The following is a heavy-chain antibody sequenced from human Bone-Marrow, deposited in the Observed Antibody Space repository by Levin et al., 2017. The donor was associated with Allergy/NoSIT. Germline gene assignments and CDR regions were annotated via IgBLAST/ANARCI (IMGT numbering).Heavy chain of an antibody. D-gene: IGHD1-26*01. CDR3: ARGTYGSFGY. V-gene: IGHV3-23*01. CDR1: GFTFSRYA. Sequence: PGGSLRLSCAASGFTFSRYAMSWFRQTPGEGLEWVSHITSGTGAGLYYAHFVRGRFTFSRDNSKTTSYLQMNSLRADDAAPSYCARGTYGSFGYGGQGTLVTVSA. J-gene: IGHJ4*02. CDR2: ITSGTGAGL.